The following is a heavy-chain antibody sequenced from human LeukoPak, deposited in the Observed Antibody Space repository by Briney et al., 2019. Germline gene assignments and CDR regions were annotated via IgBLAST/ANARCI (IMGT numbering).Heavy chain of an antibody. Sequence: PSETLSLTCTVSGGSISSYYWSWIRQPPGKGLEWIGEINHSGSTNYNPSLKSRVTISVDTSKNQFPLKLSSVTAADTAVYYCARNYYYYMDVWGKGTTVTVSS. CDR2: INHSGST. J-gene: IGHJ6*03. CDR1: GGSISSYY. V-gene: IGHV4-34*01. CDR3: ARNYYYYMDV.